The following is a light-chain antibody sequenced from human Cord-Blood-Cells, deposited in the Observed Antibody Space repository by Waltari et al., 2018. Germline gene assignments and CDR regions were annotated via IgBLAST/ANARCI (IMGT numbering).Light chain of an antibody. Sequence: DIQMTQSPSTLSASVGDRGTITCRASQSISSWLAWYQQKPGKAPKLLIYDASSLESGVPSRFSGSGSGTEFTLTISSLQPDDFATYYCQQYNSYPATFGQGTKVEIK. CDR2: DAS. CDR1: QSISSW. CDR3: QQYNSYPAT. V-gene: IGKV1-5*01. J-gene: IGKJ1*01.